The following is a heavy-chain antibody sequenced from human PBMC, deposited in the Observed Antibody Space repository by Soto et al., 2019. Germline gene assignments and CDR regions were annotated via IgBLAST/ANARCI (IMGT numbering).Heavy chain of an antibody. Sequence: SVKVSCKASGGTFSSYAISWVRQAPGQGLEWMGGIIPIFGTANYAQKFQGRVTITADKSTSTAYMGLSSLRSEDTAVYYCASAAAGTGWFDPWGQGTLVTVSS. V-gene: IGHV1-69*06. CDR3: ASAAAGTGWFDP. CDR1: GGTFSSYA. CDR2: IIPIFGTA. D-gene: IGHD6-13*01. J-gene: IGHJ5*02.